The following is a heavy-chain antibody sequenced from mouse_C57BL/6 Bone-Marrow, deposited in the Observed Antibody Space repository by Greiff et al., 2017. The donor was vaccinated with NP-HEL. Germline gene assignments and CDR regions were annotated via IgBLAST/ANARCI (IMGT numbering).Heavy chain of an antibody. V-gene: IGHV1-53*01. J-gene: IGHJ1*03. CDR2: INPSNGGT. CDR1: GYTFTSYW. Sequence: QVQLKQSGTELVKPGASVKLSCKASGYTFTSYWMHWVKQRPGQGLEWIGNINPSNGGTNYNEKFKSKATLTVDKSSSTAYMQLSSLTSEDSAVYYCARGGYYYGSSLYWYFDVWGTGTTVTVSS. CDR3: ARGGYYYGSSLYWYFDV. D-gene: IGHD1-1*01.